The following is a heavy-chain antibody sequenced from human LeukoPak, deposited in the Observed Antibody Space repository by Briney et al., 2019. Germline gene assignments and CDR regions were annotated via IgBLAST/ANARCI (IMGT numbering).Heavy chain of an antibody. CDR1: GFTFSSYA. CDR2: ISGSGGST. J-gene: IGHJ3*02. Sequence: GGSLRLSCAASGFTFSSYAMSWVRQPPGKGLEWVSAISGSGGSTYYADSVKGRSTISRDNSKLTLYLQMNSLRAMDTAVYYCAKDRNERNPHDAFDIWGQGAMVTVSS. CDR3: AKDRNERNPHDAFDI. V-gene: IGHV3-23*01. D-gene: IGHD1-14*01.